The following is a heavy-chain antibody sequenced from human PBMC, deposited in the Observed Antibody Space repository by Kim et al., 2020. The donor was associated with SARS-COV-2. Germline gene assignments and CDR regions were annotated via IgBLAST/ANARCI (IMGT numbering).Heavy chain of an antibody. J-gene: IGHJ6*02. D-gene: IGHD2-2*01. CDR3: SRGYHMDV. V-gene: IGHV3-49*04. Sequence: GGSLRLSCTTSGFTFGDHHMNWVRQAPGKGLEWVGFIRNKPSGGTTEYAASVKGRFTISRDDSESIAYLQMNSLETADTAVYYCSRGYHMDVWGQGTTVT. CDR2: IRNKPSGGTT. CDR1: GFTFGDHH.